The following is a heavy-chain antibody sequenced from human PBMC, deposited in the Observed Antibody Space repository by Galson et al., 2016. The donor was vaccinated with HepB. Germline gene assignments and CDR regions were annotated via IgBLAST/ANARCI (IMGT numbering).Heavy chain of an antibody. CDR3: AKPGAATYDFDY. CDR1: GFTFTNYA. Sequence: SLRLSCAASGFTFTNYAMSWVRQAPGKGLEWVSGITGSGGSTYYADSVKGRFTISRDNSKNTLYLQMNSLRAEDTAVYYCAKPGAATYDFDYWGQGTLVTVSS. CDR2: ITGSGGST. D-gene: IGHD3-10*01. J-gene: IGHJ4*02. V-gene: IGHV3-23*01.